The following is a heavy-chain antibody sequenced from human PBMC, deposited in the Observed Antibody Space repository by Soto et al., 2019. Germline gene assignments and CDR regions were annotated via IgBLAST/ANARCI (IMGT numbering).Heavy chain of an antibody. V-gene: IGHV4-59*01. J-gene: IGHJ4*02. CDR2: IYSSVST. CDR3: ARSYPHTSLAD. Sequence: QVQLQESGPGLVKPSETLSLTCTVASVYISSYYWSWIRQPPGKGLVWIGQIYSSVSTNYNPSRKSRVTISVDTSKNQFSLKLSSVTAADTSVYYCARSYPHTSLADWGQVTLVTVSS. D-gene: IGHD2-2*01. CDR1: SVYISSYY.